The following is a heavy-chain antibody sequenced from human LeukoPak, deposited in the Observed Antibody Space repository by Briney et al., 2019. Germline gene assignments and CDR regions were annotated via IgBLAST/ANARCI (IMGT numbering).Heavy chain of an antibody. D-gene: IGHD3/OR15-3a*01. CDR2: IYYSGNT. Sequence: TGGSLRLSCAASGFTFSSYGMHWIRQPPGKGLEWIGSIYYSGNTYYNASLKSQVSISIDTSKNQFSLRLTSVTAADTAVYYCARQTGSGLFILPGGQGTLVTVSS. CDR3: ARQTGSGLFILP. V-gene: IGHV4-39*01. CDR1: GFTFSSYG. J-gene: IGHJ4*02.